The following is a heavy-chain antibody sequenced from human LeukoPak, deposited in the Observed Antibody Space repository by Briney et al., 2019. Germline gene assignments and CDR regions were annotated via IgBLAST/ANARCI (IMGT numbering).Heavy chain of an antibody. D-gene: IGHD6-19*01. CDR2: ISAYNGNT. Sequence: ASVKVSCKASGYTFTSYGISWVRQAPGQGLEWMEWISAYNGNTNYAQKLQGRVTMTTDTSTSTAYMELRSLRSDDTAVYYCASAKGYSSGWYYFDYWGQGTLVTVSS. CDR3: ASAKGYSSGWYYFDY. J-gene: IGHJ4*02. V-gene: IGHV1-18*01. CDR1: GYTFTSYG.